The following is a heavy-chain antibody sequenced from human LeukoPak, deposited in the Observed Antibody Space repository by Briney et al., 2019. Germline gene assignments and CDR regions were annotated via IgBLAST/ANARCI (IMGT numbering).Heavy chain of an antibody. V-gene: IGHV3-21*04. CDR3: AKDRFYYDSSGCDY. CDR2: ISSSSSYI. D-gene: IGHD3-22*01. CDR1: GFTFSSYS. J-gene: IGHJ4*02. Sequence: GGSLRLSCAASGFTFSSYSMNWVRQAPGKGLEWVSSISSSSSYIYYADSVKGRFTISRDNAKNSLYLQMNSLRAEDTAVYYCAKDRFYYDSSGCDYWGQGTLVTVSS.